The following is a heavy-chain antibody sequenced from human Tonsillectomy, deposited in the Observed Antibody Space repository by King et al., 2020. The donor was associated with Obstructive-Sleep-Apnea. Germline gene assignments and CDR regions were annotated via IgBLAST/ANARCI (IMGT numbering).Heavy chain of an antibody. CDR2: INHSGST. CDR3: ARNLNY. J-gene: IGHJ4*02. CDR1: GGSFSGYY. V-gene: IGHV4-34*01. Sequence: QVQLQQWGAGLLKPSETLSLTCDVYGGSFSGYYWSWIRQPPGKGLEWIGEINHSGSTNYTPYLKSRVTISVDTPTNQFSLKLSSVTAADTAVYYCARNLNYWGQGTLVTVSS.